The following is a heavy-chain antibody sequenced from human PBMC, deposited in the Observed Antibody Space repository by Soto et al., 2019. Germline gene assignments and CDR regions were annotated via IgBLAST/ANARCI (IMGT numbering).Heavy chain of an antibody. V-gene: IGHV4-59*08. CDR1: GDSISTDY. D-gene: IGHD3-9*01. CDR3: ARHDFRYYDILTGYYQSYGMDV. J-gene: IGHJ6*02. CDR2: IYYGGST. Sequence: PSETLSLTCTVSGDSISTDYWSWIRQSPGKGLEWIGFIYYGGSTNYNPSLKSRVTIAVDTPKNQFSLKLSSVTAADTAVYYCARHDFRYYDILTGYYQSYGMDVWGQGTTVT.